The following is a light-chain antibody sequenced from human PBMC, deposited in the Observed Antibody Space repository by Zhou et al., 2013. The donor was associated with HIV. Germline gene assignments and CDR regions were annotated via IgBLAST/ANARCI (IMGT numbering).Light chain of an antibody. Sequence: EIVMTQSPATLSVSPGERATLSCRASQSVSSNLAWYQQKRGQAPRLLIYGASPRATGIPARFSGSGSGTEFTLTIAGLQSEDVAVYYCQQYNRWPPLTFGGGTQVEIK. CDR3: QQYNRWPPLT. V-gene: IGKV3-15*01. J-gene: IGKJ4*01. CDR1: QSVSSN. CDR2: GAS.